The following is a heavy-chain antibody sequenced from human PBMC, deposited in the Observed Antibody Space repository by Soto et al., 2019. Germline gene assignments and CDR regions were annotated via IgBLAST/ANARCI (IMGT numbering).Heavy chain of an antibody. CDR3: ARGPDYGDYIYYYYMDV. CDR2: IYHSGST. CDR1: SGSISSSNW. Sequence: PSETLSLTCAVSSGSISSSNWWSWVRQPPGKGLEWIGEIYHSGSTNYNPSLKSRVTISVDKSKNQFSLKLSSVTAADTAVYYCARGPDYGDYIYYYYMDVWGKGTTVTVSS. V-gene: IGHV4-4*02. D-gene: IGHD4-17*01. J-gene: IGHJ6*03.